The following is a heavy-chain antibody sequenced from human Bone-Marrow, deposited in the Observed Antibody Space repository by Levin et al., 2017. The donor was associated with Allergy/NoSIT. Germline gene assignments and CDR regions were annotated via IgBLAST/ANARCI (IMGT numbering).Heavy chain of an antibody. J-gene: IGHJ4*02. V-gene: IGHV3-30*18. Sequence: GESLKISCAASGFTFSSYGMHWVRQAPGKGLEWVAVISYDGSNKYYADSVKGRFTISRDNSKNTLYLQMNSLRAEDTAVYYCAKDPFHYWGQGTLVTVSS. CDR1: GFTFSSYG. CDR2: ISYDGSNK. CDR3: AKDPFHY.